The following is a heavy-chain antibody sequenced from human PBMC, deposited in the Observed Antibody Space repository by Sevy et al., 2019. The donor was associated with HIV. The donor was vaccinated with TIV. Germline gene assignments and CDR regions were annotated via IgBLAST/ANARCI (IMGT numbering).Heavy chain of an antibody. V-gene: IGHV3-23*01. CDR3: AKVVVPADIDPCYYYAYGMDV. CDR1: GFTFSNYA. CDR2: ISGSGDST. Sequence: GGSLRLSCAASGFTFSNYAINWVRQAPGKGLEWVSRISGSGDSTFYADSVKGRFTISRDNSKNTVHLQMNSLRVEDTAVYYCAKVVVPADIDPCYYYAYGMDVWGQGTTVTVSS. J-gene: IGHJ6*02. D-gene: IGHD2-2*01.